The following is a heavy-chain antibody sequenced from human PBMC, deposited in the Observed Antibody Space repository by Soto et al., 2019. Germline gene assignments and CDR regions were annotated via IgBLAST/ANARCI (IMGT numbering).Heavy chain of an antibody. Sequence: PSETLSLTCTVSGGSISSSSYYWGWIRQPPGKGLEWIGSIYYSGSTYYNPSLKSRVTISVDTSKNQFSLKLSSVTAADTAVYYCATTRDILTGYYTHYYMDVWGKGTTVTVSS. CDR3: ATTRDILTGYYTHYYMDV. CDR2: IYYSGST. CDR1: GGSISSSSYY. D-gene: IGHD3-9*01. J-gene: IGHJ6*03. V-gene: IGHV4-39*01.